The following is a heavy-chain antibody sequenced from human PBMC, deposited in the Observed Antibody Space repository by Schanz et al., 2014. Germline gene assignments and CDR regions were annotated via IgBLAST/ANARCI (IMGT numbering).Heavy chain of an antibody. CDR3: VRDAGRDGYNLAFDV. J-gene: IGHJ3*01. V-gene: IGHV3-21*04. D-gene: IGHD1-1*01. CDR2: ISSTSTYL. CDR1: GFTFSSYT. Sequence: EVQLVESGGGLVKPGDSLRLSCAASGFTFSSYTMKWVRQAPGKGLEWVSSISSTSTYLYYADSVKGRFTISRDSARNSLYLQMNSLRAEDTAVYYCVRDAGRDGYNLAFDVWGQGTLVTVSS.